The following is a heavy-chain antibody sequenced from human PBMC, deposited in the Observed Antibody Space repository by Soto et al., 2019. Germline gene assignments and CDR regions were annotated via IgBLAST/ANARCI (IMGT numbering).Heavy chain of an antibody. CDR1: GGSISSYY. CDR3: ARGSMIVVVTPFYFDC. Sequence: QVQLQESGPGLVKPSETLSLTCTVSGGSISSYYWSWIRQPPGKGLEWIGYIYYSGSTNYNPSLKSRVTISVDTSKNQFSLKLSSVTAADTAVYYCARGSMIVVVTPFYFDCWGQGTLVTVSS. V-gene: IGHV4-59*01. CDR2: IYYSGST. J-gene: IGHJ4*02. D-gene: IGHD3-22*01.